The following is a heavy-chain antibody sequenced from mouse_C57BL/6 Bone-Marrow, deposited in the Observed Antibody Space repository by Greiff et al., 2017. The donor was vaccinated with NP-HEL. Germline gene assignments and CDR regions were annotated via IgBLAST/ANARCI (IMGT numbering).Heavy chain of an antibody. CDR3: TTRPAWFAY. J-gene: IGHJ3*01. Sequence: EVQGVESGAELVRPGASVKLSCTASGFNIKDDYMHWVQQRPDQGLEWIGWIDPENGDTEYASKFQGKATITADTSSNTAYLQLSSLTSEDTAVYYCTTRPAWFAYWGQGTLVTVSA. CDR1: GFNIKDDY. V-gene: IGHV14-4*01. CDR2: IDPENGDT.